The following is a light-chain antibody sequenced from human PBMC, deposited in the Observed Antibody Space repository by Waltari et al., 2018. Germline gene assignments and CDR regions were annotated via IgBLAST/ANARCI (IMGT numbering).Light chain of an antibody. J-gene: IGKJ3*01. CDR3: QQVYSYPLT. Sequence: IQLTQSPSSLSASVGDIVTITCRASQDINSHLARYQKIPGKAPDLLIYAASILQSGVPSRFSGSGSGTEFTLTITSLQPEDFATYYCQQVYSYPLTFGPGTKVDVK. V-gene: IGKV1-9*01. CDR2: AAS. CDR1: QDINSH.